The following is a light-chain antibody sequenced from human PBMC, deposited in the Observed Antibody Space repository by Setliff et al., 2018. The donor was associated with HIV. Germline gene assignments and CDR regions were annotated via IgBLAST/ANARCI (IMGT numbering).Light chain of an antibody. J-gene: IGLJ1*01. CDR2: DVS. Sequence: QSVLTQPASVSGSPGQSITISCTGTSSDVGGYNYVSWYQQHPGQAPKLMIYDVSSRPSGVSNRFSGSKSGNTASLTISGLQAEDEAEYDCSSYTSSGTLVFGTGTKVTVL. V-gene: IGLV2-14*01. CDR3: SSYTSSGTLV. CDR1: SSDVGGYNY.